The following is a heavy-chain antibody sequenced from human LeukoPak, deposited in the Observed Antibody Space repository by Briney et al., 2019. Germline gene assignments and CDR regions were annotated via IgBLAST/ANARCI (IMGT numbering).Heavy chain of an antibody. V-gene: IGHV4-30-4*01. Sequence: SETLSLTCTVSGGSISSGDYYWSWIRQPPGKSLEWIGYIYYSGSTDYNPSLKSRVTRSVDTSKNQFSLKLSSVTAADTAVYYCARVGYDSSGPDAFDIWGQGTMVTVSS. CDR1: GGSISSGDYY. CDR2: IYYSGST. J-gene: IGHJ3*02. D-gene: IGHD3-22*01. CDR3: ARVGYDSSGPDAFDI.